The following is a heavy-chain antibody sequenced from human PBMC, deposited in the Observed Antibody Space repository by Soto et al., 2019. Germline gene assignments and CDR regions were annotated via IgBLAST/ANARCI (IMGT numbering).Heavy chain of an antibody. CDR1: GGSINSYW. Sequence: SETLSLTCSVSGGSINSYWWSWIRQPAGKGLEWIGRVYSSGTTDYNPSLNSRATLSVETSKNQFSLKLSSVTAADTAVYYCARDIGSYSYGEGYWGHGIPVTVS. D-gene: IGHD3-22*01. CDR3: ARDIGSYSYGEGY. V-gene: IGHV4-4*07. J-gene: IGHJ4*01. CDR2: VYSSGTT.